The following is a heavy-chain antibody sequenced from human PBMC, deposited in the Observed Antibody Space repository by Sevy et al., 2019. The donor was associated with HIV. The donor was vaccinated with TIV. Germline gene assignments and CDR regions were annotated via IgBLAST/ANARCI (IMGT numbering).Heavy chain of an antibody. D-gene: IGHD3-22*01. CDR1: GGSISSGGYS. J-gene: IGHJ3*02. CDR3: ARGPDEVRMYYYDSKGAFDI. CDR2: IYHSGST. Sequence: TLSLTCAVSGGSISSGGYSWSWIRQPPGKGLEWIGYIYHSGSTYYNPSLKSRVTISVDRSKNQFSLKLSSVTAADTAVYYCARGPDEVRMYYYDSKGAFDIWGQGTMVTVSS. V-gene: IGHV4-30-2*01.